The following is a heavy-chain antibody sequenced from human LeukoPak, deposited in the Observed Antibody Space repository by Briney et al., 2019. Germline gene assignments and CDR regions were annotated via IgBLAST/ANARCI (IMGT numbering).Heavy chain of an antibody. CDR2: INPSGGST. CDR1: GYTFTSYY. V-gene: IGHV1-46*01. CDR3: ARGPPPYGSGTHYLDY. D-gene: IGHD3-10*01. J-gene: IGHJ4*02. Sequence: ASVKVSCKASGYTFTSYYMHWVRQAPGQGLEWMGIINPSGGSTSYAQKFQARVTMTRDTSTTTVYMELSSLRSEDTAVYYCARGPPPYGSGTHYLDYWGQGTLVTVSS.